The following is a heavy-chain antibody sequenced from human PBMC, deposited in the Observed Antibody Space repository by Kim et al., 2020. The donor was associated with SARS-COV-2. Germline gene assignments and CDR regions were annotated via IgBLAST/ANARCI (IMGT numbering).Heavy chain of an antibody. Sequence: SETLSPTCNVSGGSTSSIDYYWAWIRQPPGKGPEGIGSIFHSGSAYYNPSLKSRVTISVDTSKNQFSLKLASVTAADTAVYYCATEGGSWDYFDFWGQG. J-gene: IGHJ4*02. CDR2: IFHSGSA. CDR1: GGSTSSIDYY. CDR3: ATEGGSWDYFDF. D-gene: IGHD6-13*01. V-gene: IGHV4-39*01.